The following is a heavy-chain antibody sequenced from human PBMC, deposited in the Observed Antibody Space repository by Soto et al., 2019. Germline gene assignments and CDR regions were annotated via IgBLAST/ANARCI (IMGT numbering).Heavy chain of an antibody. V-gene: IGHV1-69*01. CDR1: GGTFSSYA. J-gene: IGHJ6*02. D-gene: IGHD3-22*01. Sequence: QVQLVQSGAEVKKPGSSVKVSCKASGGTFSSYAISWVRQAPGQGLEWMGGIIPIFGTANYAQKFQGRVTITADESTSTAYMELSSLRSEDTAVYYCARDYYDSSGLPPYYYGMDVWGQGTTVTVSS. CDR3: ARDYYDSSGLPPYYYGMDV. CDR2: IIPIFGTA.